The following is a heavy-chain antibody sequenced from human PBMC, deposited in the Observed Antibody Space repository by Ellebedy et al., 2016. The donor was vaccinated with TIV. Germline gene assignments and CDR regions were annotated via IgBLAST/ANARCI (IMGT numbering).Heavy chain of an antibody. CDR3: ARSSDMDYNYYGNDV. Sequence: AASVQVSCKASGYTFTNYDIMRVRQATGQGLEWMGSMNPKSENGGFAQTFQGRVTMTSDTSISTAYMELSSLRPEDTAVYYCARSSDMDYNYYGNDVWGQGTTVIVSS. J-gene: IGHJ6*01. CDR1: GYTFTNYD. CDR2: MNPKSENG. V-gene: IGHV1-8*01. D-gene: IGHD3-9*01.